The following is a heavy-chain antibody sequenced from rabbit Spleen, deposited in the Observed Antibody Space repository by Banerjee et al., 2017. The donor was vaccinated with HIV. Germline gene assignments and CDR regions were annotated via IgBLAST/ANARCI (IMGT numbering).Heavy chain of an antibody. V-gene: IGHV1S45*01. D-gene: IGHD4-1*01. J-gene: IGHJ4*01. CDR3: ARETSSGWGIVSFYFTL. CDR2: IYTTSSGTT. Sequence: QEQLVESRGGLVTPGGSLKLSCKASGFTISNNYWMNWVRQAPGKGLEWIGCIYTTSSGTTYYANWVNGRFSISRENAQNTVFLQMTSLTAADTATYFCARETSSGWGIVSFYFTLWGQGTLVTVS. CDR1: GFTISNNYW.